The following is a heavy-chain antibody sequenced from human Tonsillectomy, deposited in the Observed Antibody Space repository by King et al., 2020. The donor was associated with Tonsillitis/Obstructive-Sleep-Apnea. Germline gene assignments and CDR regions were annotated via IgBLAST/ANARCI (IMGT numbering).Heavy chain of an antibody. V-gene: IGHV5-10-1*03. CDR2: IDPSDSYT. CDR1: GYSFTSYW. J-gene: IGHJ6*02. Sequence: VQLVETGAEVKKPGESLRISCKGSGYSFTSYWISWVRQMPGKGLEWMGRIDPSDSYTNYSPSFQGHVTISADKSISIAYLQWSSLKASDTAMYYCARQDWGSVGMDVWGQGTTVTVSS. D-gene: IGHD3-16*01. CDR3: ARQDWGSVGMDV.